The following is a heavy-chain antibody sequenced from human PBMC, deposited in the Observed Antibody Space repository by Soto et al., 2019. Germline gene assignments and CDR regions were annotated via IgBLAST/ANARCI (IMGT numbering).Heavy chain of an antibody. CDR1: GDTFISYA. CDR2: VVPMFGIP. CDR3: ARDGSSVEPAIGSEYFYGMDV. Sequence: QVQLVQSGAAVKKPGSSVKVSCKSSGDTFISYAISWVRQAPGQGLEWMGGVVPMFGIPNYAQKFQGRVTIIADESTSTAYLGLSSLTTEDTAVYYCARDGSSVEPAIGSEYFYGMDVWGQWTTVTVSS. D-gene: IGHD5-18*01. J-gene: IGHJ6*02. V-gene: IGHV1-69*12.